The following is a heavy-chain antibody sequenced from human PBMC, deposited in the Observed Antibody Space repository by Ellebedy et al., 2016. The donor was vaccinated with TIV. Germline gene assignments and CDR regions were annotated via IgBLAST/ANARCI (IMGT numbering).Heavy chain of an antibody. CDR3: ARGYNSGLDF. CDR2: FKIDASSA. D-gene: IGHD5-18*01. CDR1: GFTFTSHY. V-gene: IGHV3-74*01. Sequence: HTGGSLRLSCATSGFTFTSHYMHWVRQVPGKGLVWVSRFKIDASSASYTDSVKGRFTISADNAKSILYLQMNGLRAEDTAVYYCARGYNSGLDFWGQGTLVTVSP. J-gene: IGHJ4*02.